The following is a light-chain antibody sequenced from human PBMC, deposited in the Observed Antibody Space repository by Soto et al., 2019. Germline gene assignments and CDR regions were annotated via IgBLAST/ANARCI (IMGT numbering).Light chain of an antibody. CDR2: TAS. Sequence: DIQMTQSPSTLSGSVGDRVTITCRASQTISSWLAWYQQKPGKAPKLLIYTASTLKSGVPSRFSGSGSGTEFTLNISSLQPDDFATYYCQHYNSYPEAFGQGTKVELK. CDR1: QTISSW. CDR3: QHYNSYPEA. J-gene: IGKJ1*01. V-gene: IGKV1-5*03.